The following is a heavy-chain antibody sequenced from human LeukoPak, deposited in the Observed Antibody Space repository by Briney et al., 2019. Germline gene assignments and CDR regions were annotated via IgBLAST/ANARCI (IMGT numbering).Heavy chain of an antibody. CDR1: GFTFSSYG. CDR2: IRYDGSNK. J-gene: IGHJ4*02. D-gene: IGHD5-18*01. CDR3: AKDFLSWLRLPAIFEY. Sequence: GGSLRLSCAASGFTFSSYGMHWVRQAPGRGLEWVAFIRYDGSNKYYADSVKGRFTISRDNSKNTLYLQMNSLRAEDTAVYYCAKDFLSWLRLPAIFEYWGQGTLVTVSS. V-gene: IGHV3-30*02.